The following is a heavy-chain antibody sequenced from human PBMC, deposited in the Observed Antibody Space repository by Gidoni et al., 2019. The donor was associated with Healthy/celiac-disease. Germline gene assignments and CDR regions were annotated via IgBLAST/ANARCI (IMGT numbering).Heavy chain of an antibody. CDR1: GFTFGSNW. Sequence: EVQLVESGGGLVRPGGSLRLSCAASGFTFGSNWVNWFRQAPGKGLEWVANIKQDGSEKYYVDSVKGRFTISRDNAKNSLYLQMNSLRAEDTAVYYCARDSYYDFWSGYYTDPTYGMDVWGQGTTVTVSS. J-gene: IGHJ6*02. CDR2: IKQDGSEK. V-gene: IGHV3-7*01. D-gene: IGHD3-3*01. CDR3: ARDSYYDFWSGYYTDPTYGMDV.